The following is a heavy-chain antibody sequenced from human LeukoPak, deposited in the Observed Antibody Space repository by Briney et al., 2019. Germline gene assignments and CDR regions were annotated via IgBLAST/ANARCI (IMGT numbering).Heavy chain of an antibody. V-gene: IGHV3-23*01. Sequence: PWGSLRLSCAASGFTFSSYAMSWVRQAPGKGLEWVSAISGSGGSTYYADSVKGRFTISRDNSKNTLYLQMNSLRAEDTAVYYCAKGTGGLSAAAGTPGYWGQGTLVTVSS. CDR1: GFTFSSYA. CDR3: AKGTGGLSAAAGTPGY. CDR2: ISGSGGST. J-gene: IGHJ4*02. D-gene: IGHD6-13*01.